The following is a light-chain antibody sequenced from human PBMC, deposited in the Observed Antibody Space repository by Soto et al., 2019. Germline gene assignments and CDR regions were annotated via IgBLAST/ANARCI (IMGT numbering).Light chain of an antibody. CDR1: SSDVGGYNY. CDR3: CSFASSKTYV. Sequence: SALTQPASVSGSPGQSITISCTGTSSDVGGYNYVSWYQQHPGKAPKLMIYEVSNRPSGVSNRFSGSKSGNTASLTISGLQAEDEADYYCCSFASSKTYVFGTGTKVTVL. V-gene: IGLV2-14*01. CDR2: EVS. J-gene: IGLJ1*01.